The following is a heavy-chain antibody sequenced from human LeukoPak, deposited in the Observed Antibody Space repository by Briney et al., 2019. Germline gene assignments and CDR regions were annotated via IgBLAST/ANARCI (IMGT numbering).Heavy chain of an antibody. CDR3: AKQLGYCSDGSCYFPY. V-gene: IGHV3-23*01. Sequence: GGSVRLSCAASGFMFSSYAMTWVRQAPGKGLEWVSAISNNGGYTYYADSVQGRFTISRDNSKSTLCLQMNSLRAEDTAVYYCAKQLGYCSDGSCYFPYWGQGTLVTVSS. CDR2: ISNNGGYT. CDR1: GFMFSSYA. D-gene: IGHD2-15*01. J-gene: IGHJ4*02.